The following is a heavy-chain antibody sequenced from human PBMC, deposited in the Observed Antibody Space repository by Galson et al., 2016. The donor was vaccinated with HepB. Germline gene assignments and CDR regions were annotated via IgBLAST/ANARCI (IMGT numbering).Heavy chain of an antibody. D-gene: IGHD4-17*01. J-gene: IGHJ4*02. CDR1: GFTVSSFY. Sequence: SLRLSCAASGFTVSSFYMTWVRQAPGKGLEWVSVAYTGGSTFYADSVKGRFTISRDNSNNTLYLQMNSLRAEDTAVYYCATASAVDYGDYLRVWGQGTLVTVSS. CDR2: AYTGGST. CDR3: ATASAVDYGDYLRV. V-gene: IGHV3-53*01.